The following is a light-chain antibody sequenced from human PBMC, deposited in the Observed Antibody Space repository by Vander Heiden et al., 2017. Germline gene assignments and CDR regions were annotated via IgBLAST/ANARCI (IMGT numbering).Light chain of an antibody. V-gene: IGLV1-44*01. Sequence: QSVLTQPPSACATPGQRVTISSSGSSPNIASHAVSWYQQLPGMASISLIFSNNQRPSGVPGRFSGSKSGSSASMAISGLQAEDEADYYCAAWDDSLKAWVFGGGTKLTVL. CDR3: AAWDDSLKAWV. J-gene: IGLJ3*02. CDR2: SNN. CDR1: SPNIASHA.